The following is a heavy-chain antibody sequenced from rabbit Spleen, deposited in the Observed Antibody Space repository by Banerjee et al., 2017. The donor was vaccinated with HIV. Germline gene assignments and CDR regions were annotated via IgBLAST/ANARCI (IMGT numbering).Heavy chain of an antibody. CDR2: IYTSSSGTS. CDR3: ARFNSGAIYFNL. J-gene: IGHJ4*01. V-gene: IGHV1S45*01. Sequence: QEQLEESGGDLVKPEGSLTLTCTASGFSFSSSYWICWVRQAPGKGLEWIACIYTSSSGTSYYASWAKGRFTVSKTSSTTVTLQMTSLTAADTATYFCARFNSGAIYFNLWGPGTLVTVS. D-gene: IGHD1-1*01. CDR1: GFSFSSSYW.